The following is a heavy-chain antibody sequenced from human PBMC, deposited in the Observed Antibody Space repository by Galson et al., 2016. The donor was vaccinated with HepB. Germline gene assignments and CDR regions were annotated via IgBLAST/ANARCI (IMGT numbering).Heavy chain of an antibody. CDR3: AGPAMGGIYIPDDY. Sequence: SLRLSCAASGFDFSIYSMNWVRQAPGKGLEWVSSISGRSDYIYYADSVKGLFTISRDNAKNSLDLQMNSLSAEDTAVYYCAGPAMGGIYIPDDYWGQGTLVTVSS. CDR2: ISGRSDYI. V-gene: IGHV3-21*01. D-gene: IGHD2-2*02. CDR1: GFDFSIYS. J-gene: IGHJ4*02.